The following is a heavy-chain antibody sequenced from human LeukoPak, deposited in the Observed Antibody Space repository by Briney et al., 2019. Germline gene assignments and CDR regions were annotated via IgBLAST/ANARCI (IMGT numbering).Heavy chain of an antibody. CDR2: ISGSGGST. CDR1: GFTFSSYA. Sequence: PVGSLRLSCAASGFTFSSYAMSWVRQAPGKGLEWVSGISGSGGSTYHADSVKGRFTISRDNSKNTLYLQMNSLRAEDTAVYYCAKLYDSGSFYLDFWGQGTLVTVSS. D-gene: IGHD3-10*01. CDR3: AKLYDSGSFYLDF. V-gene: IGHV3-23*01. J-gene: IGHJ4*02.